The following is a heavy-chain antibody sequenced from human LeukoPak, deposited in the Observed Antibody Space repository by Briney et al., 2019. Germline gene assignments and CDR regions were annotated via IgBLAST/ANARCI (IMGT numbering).Heavy chain of an antibody. CDR2: IKPDSGAT. V-gene: IGHV1-2*02. CDR1: GCTFTVHY. CDR3: ARDHDYGPDY. Sequence: ASVKVSCTASGCTFTVHYMHWLRQAPGQGLEWMGWIKPDSGATNFAQNFQGRVTMTSDTSINTAYMELSSLTSDDTAMYYCARDHDYGPDYWGQGTLVSVSA. D-gene: IGHD4/OR15-4a*01. J-gene: IGHJ4*02.